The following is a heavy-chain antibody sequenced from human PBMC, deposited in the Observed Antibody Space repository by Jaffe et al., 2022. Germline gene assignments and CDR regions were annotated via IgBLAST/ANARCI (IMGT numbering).Heavy chain of an antibody. Sequence: QMQLVQSGPEVKKPGTSVKVSCKASGFTFTSSAVQWVRQARGQRLEWIGWIVVGSGNTNYAQKFQERVTITRDMSTSTAYMELSSLRSEDTAVYYCAADTIRSTPTTAAAFDIWGQGTMVTVSS. V-gene: IGHV1-58*01. D-gene: IGHD4-17*01. J-gene: IGHJ3*02. CDR2: IVVGSGNT. CDR3: AADTIRSTPTTAAAFDI. CDR1: GFTFTSSA.